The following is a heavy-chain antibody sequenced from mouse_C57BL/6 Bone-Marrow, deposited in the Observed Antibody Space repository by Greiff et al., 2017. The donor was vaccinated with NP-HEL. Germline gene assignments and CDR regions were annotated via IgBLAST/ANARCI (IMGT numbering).Heavy chain of an antibody. Sequence: VQLQQSGAELVRPGASVKLSCTASGFNIKDDYMHWVKQRPEQGLEWIGWIDPENGDTEYASKFQGKATITADTSSNTAYLQLSSLTSEDTAVYYCTGVYAMDYWGQGTSVTVSS. CDR1: GFNIKDDY. V-gene: IGHV14-4*01. CDR3: TGVYAMDY. CDR2: IDPENGDT. J-gene: IGHJ4*01.